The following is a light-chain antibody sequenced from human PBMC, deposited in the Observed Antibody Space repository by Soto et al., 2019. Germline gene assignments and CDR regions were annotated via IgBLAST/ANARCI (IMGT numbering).Light chain of an antibody. J-gene: IGKJ5*01. CDR1: QSISIY. Sequence: DIQMTQSPSSLSASVGDRVTITCRASQSISIYLNWYQQKPGKAPNLLIYEASSLQSGVPSRFSGSGSGTDFTLTISSLQPEDFATYSCQQSHSTPLTFGQGTRLEIK. V-gene: IGKV1-39*01. CDR2: EAS. CDR3: QQSHSTPLT.